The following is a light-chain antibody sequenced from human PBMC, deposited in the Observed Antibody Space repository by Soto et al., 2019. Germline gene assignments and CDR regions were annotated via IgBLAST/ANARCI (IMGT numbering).Light chain of an antibody. V-gene: IGLV1-40*01. CDR1: SSNIGAGYD. CDR2: GNS. Sequence: QSVLTQPPSVYGAPVQRVTISCSGSSSNIGAGYDVHWYQQLPGTAPKLLIYGNSNRPSGVPDRFSGSKSGTSASLAITGLQAEDEADYYCQSYDSSLSGYVVFGGGTKVTVL. CDR3: QSYDSSLSGYVV. J-gene: IGLJ2*01.